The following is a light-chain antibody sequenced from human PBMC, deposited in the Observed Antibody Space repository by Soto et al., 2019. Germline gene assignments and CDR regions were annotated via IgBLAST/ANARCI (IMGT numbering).Light chain of an antibody. Sequence: EIVLTQSPATLSLSPGERATLSCRASQSVTSTYLAWYQQKPGQAPRLLIYGASHRATGISDRFSGSGSGTDFTLTSSRLEPEDFAVYYCQQNGRSFGPGTKVDLK. CDR2: GAS. V-gene: IGKV3-20*01. J-gene: IGKJ3*01. CDR1: QSVTSTY. CDR3: QQNGRS.